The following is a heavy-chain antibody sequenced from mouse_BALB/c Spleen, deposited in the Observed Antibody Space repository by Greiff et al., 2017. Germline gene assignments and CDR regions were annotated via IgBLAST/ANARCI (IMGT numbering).Heavy chain of an antibody. J-gene: IGHJ4*01. V-gene: IGHV5-6-3*01. Sequence: EVQVVESGGGLVQPGGSLKLSCAASGFTFSSYGMSWVRQTPDKRLELVATINSNGGSTYYPDSVKGRFTISRDNAKNTLYLQMSSLKSEDTAMYYCASELGAMDYWGQGTSVTVSS. CDR2: INSNGGST. CDR3: ASELGAMDY. D-gene: IGHD3-1*01. CDR1: GFTFSSYG.